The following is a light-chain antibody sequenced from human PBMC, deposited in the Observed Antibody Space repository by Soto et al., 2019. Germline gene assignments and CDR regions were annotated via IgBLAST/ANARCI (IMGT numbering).Light chain of an antibody. CDR1: QSIGSS. CDR2: DDS. V-gene: IGKV1-5*01. CDR3: QQYNSYGT. Sequence: DIQMTQSPSTLSASVGDRVTITCRASQSIGSSLAWYQQKPGKGPKLLIYDDSTLESGVPSRFSGSGFGTEFALTISSLQPDDFATFYCQQYNSYGTFGQGTKLEIK. J-gene: IGKJ2*01.